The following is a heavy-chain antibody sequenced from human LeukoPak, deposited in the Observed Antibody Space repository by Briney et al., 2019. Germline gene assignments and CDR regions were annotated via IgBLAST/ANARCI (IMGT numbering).Heavy chain of an antibody. CDR2: IYYSGST. Sequence: PSETLSLTCTVSGGSISSGGYYWSWIRQHPGKGLEWTGYIYYSGSTYYNPSLKSRVTISVDTSKNQFSLKLSSVTAADTAVYYCARKAVAGIFDYWGQGTLVTVSS. CDR3: ARKAVAGIFDY. CDR1: GGSISSGGYY. D-gene: IGHD6-19*01. J-gene: IGHJ4*02. V-gene: IGHV4-31*03.